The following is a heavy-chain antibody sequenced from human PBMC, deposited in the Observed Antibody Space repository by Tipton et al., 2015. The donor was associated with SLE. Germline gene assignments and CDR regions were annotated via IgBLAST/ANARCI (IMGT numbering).Heavy chain of an antibody. CDR1: GGSVSSGSYY. J-gene: IGHJ4*02. CDR3: ARSNVGAAATFDY. Sequence: TLSLTCTVSGGSVSSGSYYWSWIRQPAGKGLEWIGRIYTSGSTNYNPSIKSRVTMSVDTSKNQFSLKLSSVTAADTAVYYCARSNVGAAATFDYWGQGTLVTVSS. D-gene: IGHD6-13*01. CDR2: IYTSGST. V-gene: IGHV4-61*02.